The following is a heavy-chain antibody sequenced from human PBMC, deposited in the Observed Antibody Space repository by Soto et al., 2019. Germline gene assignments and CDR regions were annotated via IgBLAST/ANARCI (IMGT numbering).Heavy chain of an antibody. CDR2: IYWDGDT. V-gene: IGHV2-5*02. D-gene: IGHD3-10*01. CDR1: GFSLSTSPIS. Sequence: QITLKESGPTLVKPTQTLTLTCTFSGFSLSTSPISVSWIRQSPGKALEWLALIYWDGDTRYSPSLQGRITVSKDTSKNQVVLIMTNMAPLDTATYYCAHNDDTVDGSGVHWGQGTLVTVSS. J-gene: IGHJ4*02. CDR3: AHNDDTVDGSGVH.